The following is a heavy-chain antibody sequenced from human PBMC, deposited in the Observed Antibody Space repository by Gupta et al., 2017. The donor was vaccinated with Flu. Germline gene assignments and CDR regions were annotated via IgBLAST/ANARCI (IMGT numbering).Heavy chain of an antibody. V-gene: IGHV2-5*02. J-gene: IGHJ4*02. D-gene: IGHD3-3*01. CDR2: IYWDDDK. CDR3: AHTLESFDFWSGYDF. Sequence: QINLKESGPTLVKPTQTLTLTCSFSGFSLSATEAGVGWSRQPPGKSLEWLALIYWDDDKRFNKSLKSRLAITKDSSRSQVVLTMTNMDPVDTATYFCAHTLESFDFWSGYDFWGPGTVVTVSS. CDR1: GFSLSATEAG.